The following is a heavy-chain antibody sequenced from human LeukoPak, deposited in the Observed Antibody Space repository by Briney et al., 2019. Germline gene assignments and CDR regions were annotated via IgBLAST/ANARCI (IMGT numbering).Heavy chain of an antibody. CDR1: GFTFDDYG. V-gene: IGHV3-20*04. CDR2: INWNGVST. D-gene: IGHD4-11*01. J-gene: IGHJ6*03. CDR3: ARVLSNYVDYHYYYYMDV. Sequence: PGGSLRLSCAASGFTFDDYGMSWVRQAPGKGLEWVSGINWNGVSTSYVDSVKGRFTISRDNAKNSLYLQMNSLRAEDTALNYCARVLSNYVDYHYYYYMDVWGKGTTVTVSS.